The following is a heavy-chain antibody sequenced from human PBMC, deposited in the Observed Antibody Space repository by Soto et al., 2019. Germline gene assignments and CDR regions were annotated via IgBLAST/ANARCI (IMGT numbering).Heavy chain of an antibody. J-gene: IGHJ3*02. Sequence: QVQLVESGGGVVQPGRSLRLSCAASGFTFSSYGMHGVRQAPGKGLEWVAVISYDGSNKYYADSVKGRFTISRDNSKNTLYLQMNSLRAEDTAVYYCAGGYSGSYFFAFDIWGQGTMVTVSS. CDR2: ISYDGSNK. CDR3: AGGYSGSYFFAFDI. D-gene: IGHD1-26*01. CDR1: GFTFSSYG. V-gene: IGHV3-30*03.